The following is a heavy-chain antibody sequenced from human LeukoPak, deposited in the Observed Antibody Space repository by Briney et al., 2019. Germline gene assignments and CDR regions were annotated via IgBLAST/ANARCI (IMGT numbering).Heavy chain of an antibody. J-gene: IGHJ4*02. D-gene: IGHD4-23*01. CDR1: GFTFSSYA. V-gene: IGHV3-30*04. CDR3: ARDRYGGNEGLCFDY. Sequence: GGSLRLSCAASGFTFSSYAMHWVRQAPGKGLEWVAVISYDGSNKYYADSVKGRFTISRDNSKNTLYLQMNSLRAEDTAVYYCARDRYGGNEGLCFDYWGQGTLVTVSS. CDR2: ISYDGSNK.